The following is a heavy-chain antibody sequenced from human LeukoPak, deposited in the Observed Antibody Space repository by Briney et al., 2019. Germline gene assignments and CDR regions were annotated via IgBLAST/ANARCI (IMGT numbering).Heavy chain of an antibody. J-gene: IGHJ3*02. CDR3: ASYYDSSGYYWAWDAFDI. CDR1: GGSFSGYS. D-gene: IGHD3-22*01. CDR2: IYHSGGT. V-gene: IGHV4-34*01. Sequence: PSETLSLTCAVYGGSFSGYSWSWIRQSPGKGLEWIGEIYHSGGTNYNPSLKSRVTISVDKSKNQFSLKLSSVTAADTAVYYCASYYDSSGYYWAWDAFDIWAKGQWSPSLQ.